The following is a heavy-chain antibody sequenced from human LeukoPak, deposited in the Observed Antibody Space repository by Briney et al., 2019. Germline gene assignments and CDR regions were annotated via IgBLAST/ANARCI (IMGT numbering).Heavy chain of an antibody. CDR2: VYYTGGT. Sequence: SETLSLTCTVSGDSISSFTSSSYFWAWIRQPPGKGLEWIGNVYYTGGTYSNPSLRSRVTVSVDTSKNQFSLRLSSVTAADTAVYYCARHLLGRGADYYFFYMDVWGKGTTVTVSS. D-gene: IGHD1-26*01. CDR3: ARHLLGRGADYYFFYMDV. V-gene: IGHV4-39*01. CDR1: GDSISSFTSSSYF. J-gene: IGHJ6*03.